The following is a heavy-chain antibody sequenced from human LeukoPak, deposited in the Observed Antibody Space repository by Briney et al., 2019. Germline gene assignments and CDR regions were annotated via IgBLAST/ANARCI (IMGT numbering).Heavy chain of an antibody. V-gene: IGHV3-21*01. CDR3: ARDGGMVATHTNHYYYYYMDV. D-gene: IGHD5-12*01. CDR1: GFTFSSYA. Sequence: PGGSLRLSCAASGFTFSSYAMSWLRQAPGKGLEGVSSISSSSSYIYYADSVKGRLTISRHNAKTSLYLQMNSLRAEDTAVYYCARDGGMVATHTNHYYYYYMDVWGKGTTVTVSS. CDR2: ISSSSSYI. J-gene: IGHJ6*03.